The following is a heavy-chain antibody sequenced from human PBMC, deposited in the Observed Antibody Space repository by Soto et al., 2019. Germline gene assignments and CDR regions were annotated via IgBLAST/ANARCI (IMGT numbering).Heavy chain of an antibody. V-gene: IGHV3-23*01. D-gene: IGHD4-17*01. CDR2: IDGSGGRT. J-gene: IGHJ2*01. Sequence: EVQLLESGGGLVQPGGSLRLSCAASGFSFRSYVMSWGRQAPGKGLEWVSGIDGSGGRTFYADSVKGRFTISRDNSKNTLYLQMNSLRAEDTAVYYCAKPPTTETTYNLYLDLWGRGTLVTVSS. CDR3: AKPPTTETTYNLYLDL. CDR1: GFSFRSYV.